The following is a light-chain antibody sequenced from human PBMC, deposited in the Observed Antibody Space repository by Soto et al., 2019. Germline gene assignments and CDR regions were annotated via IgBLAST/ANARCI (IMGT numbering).Light chain of an antibody. CDR2: EVN. CDR1: SSDVGGYTY. J-gene: IGLJ2*01. CDR3: SSFAGKNNLL. V-gene: IGLV2-8*01. Sequence: QSALTQPPSASGSPGQSVTISCTGTSSDVGGYTYVSWYQQHPGKAPKLIIFEVNKRPSGVPNRFSGSKSGNTASLTVSGLQAEDEAHYYCSSFAGKNNLLFGGGTKLTVL.